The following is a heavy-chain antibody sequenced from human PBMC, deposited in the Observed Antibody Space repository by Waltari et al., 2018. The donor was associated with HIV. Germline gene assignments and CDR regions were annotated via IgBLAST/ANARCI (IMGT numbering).Heavy chain of an antibody. CDR3: ARRGADYGNPLDY. Sequence: QLQLLESGPRLVTPSTTLSLPCTVSGGSISTHNFYWGWIRQHPGKALEWIGSIYSTGSTYYNPSLESRVTISIDTSKNQFSLKLNSVTDTDTAVYYCARRGADYGNPLDYWGQGTLVTVSS. J-gene: IGHJ4*02. V-gene: IGHV4-39*01. D-gene: IGHD4-17*01. CDR1: GGSISTHNFY. CDR2: IYSTGST.